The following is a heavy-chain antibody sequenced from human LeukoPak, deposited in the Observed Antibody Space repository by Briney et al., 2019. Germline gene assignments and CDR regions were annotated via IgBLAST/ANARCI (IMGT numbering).Heavy chain of an antibody. CDR3: ARGTRWESYYYYYGMDV. CDR1: GASISSSHYF. Sequence: PSETLSLTCTVSGASISSSHYFWGWLRQPPGKGLEYIGGVYHTGTTYYNPSLKSRVFVSVDTSKNQFSLKLSSVTAADTAVYYCARGTRWESYYYYYGMDVWGQGTTVTVSS. J-gene: IGHJ6*02. CDR2: VYHTGTT. D-gene: IGHD1-26*01. V-gene: IGHV4-39*07.